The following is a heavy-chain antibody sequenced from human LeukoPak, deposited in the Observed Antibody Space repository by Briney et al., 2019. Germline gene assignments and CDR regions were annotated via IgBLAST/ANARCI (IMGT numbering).Heavy chain of an antibody. CDR2: IYTSGST. J-gene: IGHJ6*02. Sequence: SQTLSLTCTVSGGSISSGSYYWSWIQQPAGKGLEWIGRIYTSGSTNYNPSLKSRVTISVDTSKNQFSLKLSSVTAADTAVYYCASEAIGYYYGMDVWGQGTTVTVSS. CDR3: ASEAIGYYYGMDV. CDR1: GGSISSGSYY. D-gene: IGHD3-22*01. V-gene: IGHV4-61*02.